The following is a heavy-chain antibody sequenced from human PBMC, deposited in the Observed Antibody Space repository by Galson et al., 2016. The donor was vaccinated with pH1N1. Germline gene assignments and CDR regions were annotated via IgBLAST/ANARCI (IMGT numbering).Heavy chain of an antibody. CDR3: ARDCFGADDS. D-gene: IGHD3-16*01. J-gene: IGHJ4*02. V-gene: IGHV3-74*01. CDR1: GFTVSSNY. CDR2: INRDGTTI. Sequence: SLRLSCAASGFTVSSNYMSWVRQAPGKGLVWVSRINRDGTTINYADSVKGRFTISRDNGKNTLYLQMNSLRADDTAVYYCARDCFGADDSWGQGTLVTVSS.